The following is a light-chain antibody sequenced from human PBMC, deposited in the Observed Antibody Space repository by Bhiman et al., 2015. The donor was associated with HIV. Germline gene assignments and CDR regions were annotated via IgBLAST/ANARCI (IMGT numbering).Light chain of an antibody. CDR1: GSNIGAGYE. CDR2: ANT. V-gene: IGLV1-40*01. Sequence: QPVLTQPPSVSGAPGQRVTISCTGSGSNIGAGYEVHWYHQLPGTAPKLLIYANTNRPSGVPDRFSGSKSGTSASLAITGLQAEDEADYYCQSYDSSLSVRVVGGRT. J-gene: IGLJ2*01. CDR3: QSYDSSLSVRV.